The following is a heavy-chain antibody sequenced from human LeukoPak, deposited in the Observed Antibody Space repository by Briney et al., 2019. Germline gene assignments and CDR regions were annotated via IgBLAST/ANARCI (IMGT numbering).Heavy chain of an antibody. J-gene: IGHJ4*02. CDR2: VNPNSGGT. Sequence: ASVKVSCKASGYTFTGYYMHWVRQAPGQGLEWMGWVNPNSGGTNYAQKFQGRVTMTRDTSISTAYMELSRLRSDDTAVYYCARASRSDWDGSGSYLVGGYCDYWGQGTLVTVSS. CDR1: GYTFTGYY. D-gene: IGHD3-10*01. CDR3: ARASRSDWDGSGSYLVGGYCDY. V-gene: IGHV1-2*02.